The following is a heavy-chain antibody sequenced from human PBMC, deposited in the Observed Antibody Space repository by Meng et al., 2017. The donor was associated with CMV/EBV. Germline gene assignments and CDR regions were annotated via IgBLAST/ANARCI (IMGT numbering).Heavy chain of an antibody. D-gene: IGHD3-3*01. V-gene: IGHV3-48*04. CDR2: ISSSSSTI. CDR1: GFTFSSYG. CDR3: ARVKSAYDFWSGYYLDY. J-gene: IGHJ4*02. Sequence: GESLKISCAASGFTFSSYGMHWVRQAPGKGLEWVSYISSSSSTIYYADSVKGRFTISRDNAKNSLYLQMNSLRAEDTAVYYCARVKSAYDFWSGYYLDYWGQGTLVTVSS.